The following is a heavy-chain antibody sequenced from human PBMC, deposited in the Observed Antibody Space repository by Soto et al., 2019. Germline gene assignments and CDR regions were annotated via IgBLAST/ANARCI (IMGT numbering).Heavy chain of an antibody. D-gene: IGHD1-26*01. CDR1: VFPFGANA. J-gene: IGHJ4*02. V-gene: IGHV3-23*01. Sequence: GGSLRLSCVVSVFPFGANAMSWVRQAPGKGLEWVSGLSNTGRRTSYADSVKGRFNISRDNSEDTVYLQMNSLRVEDTAVYYCATEMGATQGPFDNWGQGTLVTVSS. CDR3: ATEMGATQGPFDN. CDR2: LSNTGRRT.